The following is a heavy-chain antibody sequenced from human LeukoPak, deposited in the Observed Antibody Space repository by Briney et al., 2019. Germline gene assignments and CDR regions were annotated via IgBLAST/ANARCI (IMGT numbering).Heavy chain of an antibody. CDR2: IYYSGST. CDR1: GGSISSYY. J-gene: IGHJ4*02. Sequence: SETLSLTCTVSGGSISSYYWSWIRQPPGKGLEWIGYIYYSGSTNYNPSLKSRVTISVDTSKNQFSLKLSSVTAADTAVYYCARTGYSSGWYLFDYWGQGTLVTVSS. D-gene: IGHD6-19*01. V-gene: IGHV4-59*08. CDR3: ARTGYSSGWYLFDY.